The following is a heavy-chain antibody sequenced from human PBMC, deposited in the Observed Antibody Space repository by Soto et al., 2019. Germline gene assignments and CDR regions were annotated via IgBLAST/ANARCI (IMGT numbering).Heavy chain of an antibody. D-gene: IGHD3-10*01. CDR2: IIPIFGTA. J-gene: IGHJ4*02. CDR3: ASSLSEWFGELTPFDY. CDR1: GGTFSSYA. V-gene: IGHV1-69*12. Sequence: QVQLVQSGAEVKKPGSSVKVSCKASGGTFSSYAISWVRQAPGQGIEWMGGIIPIFGTANYAQKFQGRVTITADETTSTAYMELSSLRSEDTAVYYCASSLSEWFGELTPFDYWGQGTLVTVSA.